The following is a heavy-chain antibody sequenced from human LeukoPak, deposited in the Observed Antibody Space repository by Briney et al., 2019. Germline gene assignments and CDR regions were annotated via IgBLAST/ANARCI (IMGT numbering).Heavy chain of an antibody. CDR3: ARIEGGTFTYDY. CDR2: IIPMFGTA. CDR1: GGTFSSNA. Sequence: ASVKVSCKASGGTFSSNAISWVRQAPGQGLEWMGGIIPMFGTANYAQKFQGRVTITADESTSTAYMELSSLRSEDTAVYYCARIEGGTFTYDYWGQGTLVTVSS. J-gene: IGHJ4*02. V-gene: IGHV1-69*13. D-gene: IGHD2-15*01.